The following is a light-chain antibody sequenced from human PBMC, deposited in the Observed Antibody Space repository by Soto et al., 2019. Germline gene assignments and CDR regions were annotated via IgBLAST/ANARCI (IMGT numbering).Light chain of an antibody. CDR2: AAS. CDR1: QDIKKF. Sequence: DIQVTQSPSSLSASPGDRITITCRASQDIKKFLAWYQQKPGKVPHLLIYAASTLRPGVPSRFSGNASGTDFTLTIASLQPEDVATYYCQKYDRAPAAFGQGMKVDVK. V-gene: IGKV1-27*01. CDR3: QKYDRAPAA. J-gene: IGKJ1*01.